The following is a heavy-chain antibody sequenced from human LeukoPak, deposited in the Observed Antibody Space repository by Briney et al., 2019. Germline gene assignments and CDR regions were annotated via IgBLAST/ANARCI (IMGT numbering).Heavy chain of an antibody. CDR2: ISYDGSNK. Sequence: GRSLRLSCAASGFTFSSYAMHWVRQAPGKGLEWVAAISYDGSNKYYADSVKGRFTISRDNSKNTLYLQMNSLRAEDTAVYYCARDRGFGESQASWFDPWGQGTLVTVSS. D-gene: IGHD3-10*01. V-gene: IGHV3-30-3*01. CDR3: ARDRGFGESQASWFDP. J-gene: IGHJ5*02. CDR1: GFTFSSYA.